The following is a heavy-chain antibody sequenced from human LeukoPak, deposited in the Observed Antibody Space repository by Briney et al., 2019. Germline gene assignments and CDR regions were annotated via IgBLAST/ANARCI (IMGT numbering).Heavy chain of an antibody. D-gene: IGHD1-14*01. CDR2: ISTVSTYT. CDR3: ARDRIGFYYHYSMDV. Sequence: GGSLRLSCAASGFTLTDYSMTWDRQAPGKGLEWVSSISTVSTYTFYSDSVKGRFTISRDNRKNTLYLQMSSLSAEDTAVYYCARDRIGFYYHYSMDVWGRRTAVTVSS. J-gene: IGHJ6*03. V-gene: IGHV3-21*01. CDR1: GFTLTDYS.